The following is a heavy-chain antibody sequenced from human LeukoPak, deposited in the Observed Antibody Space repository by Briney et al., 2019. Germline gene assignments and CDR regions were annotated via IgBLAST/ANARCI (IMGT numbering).Heavy chain of an antibody. CDR3: AKDRAGYSYGSYFDY. Sequence: PGGSLRLSCAASGFTFSSYWMSWVRQAPGKGLEWVANIKQDGSEKYYVDSVKGRFTISRDNAKNSLYLQMNSLRAEDTAVYYCAKDRAGYSYGSYFDYWGQGTLVTVSS. CDR1: GFTFSSYW. CDR2: IKQDGSEK. D-gene: IGHD5-18*01. V-gene: IGHV3-7*01. J-gene: IGHJ4*02.